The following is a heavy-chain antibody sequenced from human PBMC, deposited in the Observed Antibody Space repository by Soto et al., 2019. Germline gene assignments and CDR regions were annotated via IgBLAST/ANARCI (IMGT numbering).Heavy chain of an antibody. CDR2: ISGSGGST. V-gene: IGHV3-23*01. J-gene: IGHJ6*03. Sequence: EVQLLESGGGLVQPGGSLRLSCAASGFTFSSYAMSWVRQAPGKGLEWVSAISGSGGSTYYADSVKGRFTISRDNSKNTLYLQMNSRRAEDTAVYYCAKAVGYCSGGSCYSVPYYYYMDVWGKGTTVTVS. D-gene: IGHD2-15*01. CDR3: AKAVGYCSGGSCYSVPYYYYMDV. CDR1: GFTFSSYA.